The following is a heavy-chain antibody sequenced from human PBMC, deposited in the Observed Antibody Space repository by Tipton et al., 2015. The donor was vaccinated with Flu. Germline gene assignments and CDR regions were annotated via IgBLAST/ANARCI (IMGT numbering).Heavy chain of an antibody. CDR2: RSASGSS. D-gene: IGHD3-10*01. J-gene: IGHJ4*02. V-gene: IGHV4-4*07. Sequence: TLSLTCTVSGDSMSSFYWTWIRQPAGKGLEWIGRRSASGSSKYKPSLKSRVTMSVDTSKNQFSLRLTSVTSADTAVYYCASGSGSGTDVTFYFWGQGTLVTVSS. CDR1: GDSMSSFY. CDR3: ASGSGSGTDVTFYF.